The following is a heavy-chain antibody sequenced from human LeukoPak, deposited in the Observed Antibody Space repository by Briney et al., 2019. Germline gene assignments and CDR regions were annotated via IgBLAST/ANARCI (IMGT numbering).Heavy chain of an antibody. V-gene: IGHV3-23*01. Sequence: GGSLRLSCAASGFTFSSYAMSWVRQAPGKGLEWVSAISGTGGSTYSADSVKGRFTISRDHSKNSLYLQMNSLRAEDTALYYCAREPYGSGSYGVDYWGQGTLVTVSS. J-gene: IGHJ4*02. CDR2: ISGTGGST. CDR3: AREPYGSGSYGVDY. D-gene: IGHD3-10*01. CDR1: GFTFSSYA.